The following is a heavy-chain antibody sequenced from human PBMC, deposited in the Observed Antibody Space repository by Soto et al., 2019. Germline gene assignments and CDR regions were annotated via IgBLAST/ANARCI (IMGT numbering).Heavy chain of an antibody. D-gene: IGHD6-13*01. CDR2: IVGGGDST. CDR3: AKVSRGIAPTVTGY. CDR1: GFTFSSYA. Sequence: GGSLRLSCAASGFTFSSYAMSWVRQAPGKGLEWVSAIVGGGDSTYYADSVKGRFTISRDNSKNTLHLEMNSLRAEDTAVYFCAKVSRGIAPTVTGYWGQETQLTVS. V-gene: IGHV3-23*01. J-gene: IGHJ4*02.